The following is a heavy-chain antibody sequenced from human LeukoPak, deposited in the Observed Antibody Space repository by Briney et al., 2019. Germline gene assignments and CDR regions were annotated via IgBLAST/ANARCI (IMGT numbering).Heavy chain of an antibody. CDR3: AREGAAAGKPNYYYYGMDV. CDR2: ISAYNGNT. V-gene: IGHV1-18*01. CDR1: GYTFTSYG. J-gene: IGHJ6*02. D-gene: IGHD6-13*01. Sequence: ASVKVSCKASGYTFTSYGISWVRQAPGQGLEWMGWISAYNGNTNYAQKLQGRVTMTTDTSTSTAYMELRSQRSDDTAVYYCAREGAAAGKPNYYYYGMDVWGQGTTVTVSS.